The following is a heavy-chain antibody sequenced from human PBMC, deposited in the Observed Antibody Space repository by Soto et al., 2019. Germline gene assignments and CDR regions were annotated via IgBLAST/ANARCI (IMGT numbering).Heavy chain of an antibody. D-gene: IGHD3-22*01. Sequence: GGSLRLSCAASGFTFSDYYMSWIRQAPGKGLEWFSYISSSGDIIYYADSVKGRFTISRDNAKNSLYLQMNSLRAEDTAVYYCARDLGYYDSSGYFDSWGLGTLVTVS. J-gene: IGHJ4*02. CDR1: GFTFSDYY. CDR3: ARDLGYYDSSGYFDS. CDR2: ISSSGDII. V-gene: IGHV3-11*01.